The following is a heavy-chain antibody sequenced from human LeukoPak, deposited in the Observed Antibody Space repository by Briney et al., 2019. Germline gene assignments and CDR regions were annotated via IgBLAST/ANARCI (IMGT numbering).Heavy chain of an antibody. Sequence: GRSLRLSCAASEFTFSSYGMHWVRQAPGKGLEWVAVISYDGSNKYYADSVKGRFTISRDNPKNTLDLQMNSLRAEDTAVYYCAKDLRVTAVAGSPLDVWGKGTTVTVSS. CDR3: AKDLRVTAVAGSPLDV. J-gene: IGHJ6*04. CDR2: ISYDGSNK. D-gene: IGHD6-19*01. CDR1: EFTFSSYG. V-gene: IGHV3-30*18.